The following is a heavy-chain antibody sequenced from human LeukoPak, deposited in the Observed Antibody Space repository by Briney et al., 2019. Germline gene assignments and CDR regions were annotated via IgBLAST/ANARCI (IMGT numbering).Heavy chain of an antibody. V-gene: IGHV1-69*13. CDR1: GYTFTSYY. D-gene: IGHD6-19*01. Sequence: SVKVSCKASGYTFTSYYMHWVRQAPGQGLEWMGGIIPIFGTANYAQKFQGRVTITADESTSTAYMELSSLRSEDTAVYYCARDEAFSNDWSWGQGTLVTVPS. CDR3: ARDEAFSNDWS. CDR2: IIPIFGTA. J-gene: IGHJ4*02.